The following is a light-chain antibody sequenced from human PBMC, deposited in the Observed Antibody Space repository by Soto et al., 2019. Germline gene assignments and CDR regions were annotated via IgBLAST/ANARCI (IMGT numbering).Light chain of an antibody. Sequence: QSALTQPASVSGSPGQSITISCTGTSSDVGDYNYVSWYQQHPGKAPKLMIYDANNRPSGVSNRFTGSKSGNTASLTISGLQADDEADYYCSSYTSSSTPRVVFGGGTKLTVL. CDR1: SSDVGDYNY. CDR2: DAN. V-gene: IGLV2-14*01. J-gene: IGLJ2*01. CDR3: SSYTSSSTPRVV.